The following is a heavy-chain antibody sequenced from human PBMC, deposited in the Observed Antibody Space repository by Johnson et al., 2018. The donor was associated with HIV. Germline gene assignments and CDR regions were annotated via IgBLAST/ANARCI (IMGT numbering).Heavy chain of an antibody. J-gene: IGHJ3*02. D-gene: IGHD1-26*01. CDR2: IYSGGST. V-gene: IGHV3-66*01. CDR3: ATGYSGGPLGDTFDI. Sequence: VQLVESGGGLVQPGGSLRLSCAASGFTVSSNYMSWVRQAPGKGLEWVSVIYSGGSTYYADSVKGRFTISRDNSKNTLYLQMNSLRAEDTAVNYCATGYSGGPLGDTFDIWGQGTMVTVSS. CDR1: GFTVSSNY.